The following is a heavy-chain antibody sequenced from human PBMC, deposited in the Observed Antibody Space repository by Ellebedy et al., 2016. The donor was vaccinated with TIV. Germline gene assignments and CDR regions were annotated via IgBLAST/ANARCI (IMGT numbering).Heavy chain of an antibody. CDR2: ISTDSSKI. CDR3: APVEANSHRWLDR. D-gene: IGHD1-26*01. V-gene: IGHV3-48*01. Sequence: PGGSLRLSCAASGLTFSSCDMTWVRKTPGGGLEWLSYISTDSSKIEYADSVKGRFTISRDNAKNSLFLQMTSLRAEDTAVYYCAPVEANSHRWLDRWGQGTLVTVSS. J-gene: IGHJ5*02. CDR1: GLTFSSCD.